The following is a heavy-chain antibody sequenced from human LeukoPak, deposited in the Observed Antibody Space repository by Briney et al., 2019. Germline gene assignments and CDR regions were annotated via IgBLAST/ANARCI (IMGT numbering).Heavy chain of an antibody. CDR3: ARDGGSSQHSDAFDI. J-gene: IGHJ3*02. CDR2: INHSGST. D-gene: IGHD1-26*01. CDR1: GRSFSGYY. Sequence: SETLSLTCAVYGRSFSGYYWSWIRQPPGKGLEWIGEINHSGSTNYNPSLKSRVTISVDTSKNQFSLRLSSVTAADTAVYYCARDGGSSQHSDAFDIWGQGTMVTVSS. V-gene: IGHV4-34*01.